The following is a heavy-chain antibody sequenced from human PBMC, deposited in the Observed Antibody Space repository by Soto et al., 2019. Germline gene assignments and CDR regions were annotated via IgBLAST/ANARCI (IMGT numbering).Heavy chain of an antibody. V-gene: IGHV1-69*12. CDR3: IYVSGTQFDY. CDR1: GGTFSSYA. Sequence: QVQLVQSGAEVKKPGSSVKVSCKASGGTFSSYAISWVRQAPGQGLEWMGGIIPIFGTANYAQKFQGRVTFIADESTGTSYMKLSILRSEDAGVYYCIYVSGTQFDYWGQETLFTVSS. CDR2: IIPIFGTA. D-gene: IGHD3-10*01. J-gene: IGHJ4*02.